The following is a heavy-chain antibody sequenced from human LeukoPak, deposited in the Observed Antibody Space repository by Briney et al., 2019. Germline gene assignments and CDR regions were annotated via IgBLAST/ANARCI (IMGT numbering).Heavy chain of an antibody. CDR3: AKDGSSGYYSAPDS. CDR2: ISGSGGST. V-gene: IGHV3-23*01. Sequence: GGSLRLSCAASGFTFSIYAMSWVRQAPGKGLEWVSAISGSGGSTYYADSVKGRFTISRDNSKNTLYLQMNSLRAEETAVYYCAKDGSSGYYSAPDSWGQGTLVTVSS. J-gene: IGHJ4*02. D-gene: IGHD3-22*01. CDR1: GFTFSIYA.